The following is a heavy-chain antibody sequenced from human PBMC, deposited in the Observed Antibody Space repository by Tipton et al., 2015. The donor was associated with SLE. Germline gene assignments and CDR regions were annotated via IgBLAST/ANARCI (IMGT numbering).Heavy chain of an antibody. D-gene: IGHD3-10*01. CDR2: ISSSSRYI. Sequence: GSLRLSCAASGFIFSDYSMNWVRQAPGKGLEWVSSISSSSRYIYYAESLKGRFTISRDNAKNSLYLQMNSLRVEDTAVYFCAGDDYASGTTWGQGTLVTVSS. V-gene: IGHV3-21*03. J-gene: IGHJ5*02. CDR1: GFIFSDYS. CDR3: AGDDYASGTT.